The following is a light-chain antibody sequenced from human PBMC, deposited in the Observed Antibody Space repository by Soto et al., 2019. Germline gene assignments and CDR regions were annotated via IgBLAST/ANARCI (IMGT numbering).Light chain of an antibody. CDR2: GAS. CDR1: QSVSSSY. V-gene: IGKV3-20*01. CDR3: QQYGSSPT. J-gene: IGKJ5*01. Sequence: EIVLTQSPGTLSLSPGERATLSCRASQSVSSSYLAWYQQKPGQAPRLLIYGASSRATGIPDRFSGSGSGTYFTLTIRRLEPEDFAVYYCQQYGSSPTFGQGTRLEIK.